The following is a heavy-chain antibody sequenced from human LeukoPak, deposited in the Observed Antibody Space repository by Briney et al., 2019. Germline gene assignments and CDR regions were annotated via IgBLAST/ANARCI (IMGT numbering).Heavy chain of an antibody. Sequence: GGCLILSCAASGFTFSSYAMSWVRQAPGKGLECVSAISGSGGSTYSADSLKGRFIISRDNSKNTLYLQINSLRTDDTAVFYCARGGLGSAFDNWGQGTLVTVSS. CDR1: GFTFSSYA. J-gene: IGHJ4*02. CDR3: ARGGLGSAFDN. V-gene: IGHV3-23*01. D-gene: IGHD6-19*01. CDR2: ISGSGGST.